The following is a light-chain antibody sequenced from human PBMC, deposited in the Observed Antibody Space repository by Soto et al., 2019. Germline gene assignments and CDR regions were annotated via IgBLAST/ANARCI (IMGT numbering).Light chain of an antibody. Sequence: DIQRTQSPSALSASVGDRVTITCRSSQSINSWLAWYQQKSGKAPKLLIYKASSLQSGVPSRFSGSGSGTDFTLTISSLQPEDFATYYCQQSYSTPPWTFGQGTKVDIK. CDR3: QQSYSTPPWT. CDR2: KAS. V-gene: IGKV1-39*01. J-gene: IGKJ1*01. CDR1: QSINSW.